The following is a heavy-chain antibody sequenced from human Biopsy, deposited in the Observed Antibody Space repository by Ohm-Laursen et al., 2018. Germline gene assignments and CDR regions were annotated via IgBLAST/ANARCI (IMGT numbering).Heavy chain of an antibody. CDR3: ARNTGWYGDLYYFDY. CDR1: GYSFTSYY. V-gene: IGHV1-46*01. Sequence: ASVKVSCKASGYSFTSYYMHWVRQAPGQGLEWMGMINPSVSTTSYPQIFQGRVTMTRDTSKSTVCMELSSLRSADTAVYFCARNTGWYGDLYYFDYWGQGTLVTVSS. J-gene: IGHJ4*02. D-gene: IGHD6-19*01. CDR2: INPSVSTT.